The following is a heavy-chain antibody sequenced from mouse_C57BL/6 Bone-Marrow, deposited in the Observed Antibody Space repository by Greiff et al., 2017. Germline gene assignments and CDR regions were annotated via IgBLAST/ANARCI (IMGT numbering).Heavy chain of an antibody. V-gene: IGHV1-81*01. Sequence: VQLQQSGAELARPGASVKLSCKASGYTFTSYGISWVKQRTGQGLEWIGEIYPRSGNTYYNEKFKGKATLTADKSSSTAYMELRRLTSEDSAVXFCARQRLRKRGYAMDYWGQGTSVTVSS. CDR3: ARQRLRKRGYAMDY. CDR2: IYPRSGNT. J-gene: IGHJ4*01. D-gene: IGHD1-1*01. CDR1: GYTFTSYG.